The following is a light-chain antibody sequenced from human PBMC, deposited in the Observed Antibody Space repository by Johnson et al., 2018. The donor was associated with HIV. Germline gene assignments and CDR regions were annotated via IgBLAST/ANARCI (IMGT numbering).Light chain of an antibody. Sequence: QSVLTQPPSVSAAPGQKVTISCSGSSSNIGNNYVYWYQQLPGTAPKLLIYENNKRPSGIPDRFSGSKSGTSATLGITGLQTGDEADYYCGTWDSSLSAYVFGTGTQVTVL. CDR2: ENN. V-gene: IGLV1-51*01. CDR1: SSNIGNNY. J-gene: IGLJ1*01. CDR3: GTWDSSLSAYV.